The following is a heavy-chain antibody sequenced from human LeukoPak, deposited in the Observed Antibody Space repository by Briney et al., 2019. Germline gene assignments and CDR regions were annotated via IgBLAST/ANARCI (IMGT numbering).Heavy chain of an antibody. Sequence: SSVKVSCKASVGTFSSYAISWVRQAPGQGLEWMGWISAYNGNTNYAQKLQGRVTMTTDTSTSTAYMELRSLRSDDTAVYYCARDRLGLVLGRVNWFDPWGQGTLVTVSS. J-gene: IGHJ5*02. CDR3: ARDRLGLVLGRVNWFDP. CDR2: ISAYNGNT. V-gene: IGHV1-18*01. CDR1: VGTFSSYA. D-gene: IGHD6-19*01.